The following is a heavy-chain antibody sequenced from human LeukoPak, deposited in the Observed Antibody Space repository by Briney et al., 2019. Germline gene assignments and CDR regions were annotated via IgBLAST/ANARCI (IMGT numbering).Heavy chain of an antibody. V-gene: IGHV3-30*04. J-gene: IGHJ4*02. CDR1: GFTFSSYA. CDR3: ARDRKSPRYYDILTGPGY. Sequence: PGGSLRLSCAASGFTFSSYAMHWVRQAPGKGLEWVAVISYDGSNKYYADSVKGRFTISRDNSKNTLYLQMNSLRAEDTAVYYCARDRKSPRYYDILTGPGYWGQGTLVTVSS. D-gene: IGHD3-9*01. CDR2: ISYDGSNK.